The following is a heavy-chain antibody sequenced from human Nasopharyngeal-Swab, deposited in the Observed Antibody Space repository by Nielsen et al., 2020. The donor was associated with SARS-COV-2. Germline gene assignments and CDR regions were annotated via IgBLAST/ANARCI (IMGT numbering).Heavy chain of an antibody. CDR2: INPNTGGT. CDR1: GYTFIGYF. V-gene: IGHV1-2*06. Sequence: ASVKVSCKASGYTFIGYFMHWVRQAPGQGLEWMGRINPNTGGTNYAQKFQGRVTMTRDTSISTVYMELSRLRSDDTAVYYCARGIGWSRGDYWGQGTLVTVSS. D-gene: IGHD6-19*01. CDR3: ARGIGWSRGDY. J-gene: IGHJ4*02.